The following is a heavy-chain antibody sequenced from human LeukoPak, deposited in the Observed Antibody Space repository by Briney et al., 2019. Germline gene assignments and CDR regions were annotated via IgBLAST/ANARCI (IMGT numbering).Heavy chain of an antibody. CDR2: INPNSGGT. CDR1: GYTFTGYF. D-gene: IGHD3-22*01. V-gene: IGHV1-2*02. CDR3: SRDSGGYYYVY. J-gene: IGHJ4*02. Sequence: ASVKVSCKASGYTFTGYFLHWVRQAPGQGLEWMGWINPNSGGTNYAQKFQGRVTMTRDTSISTAYMELSRLRSDDTAVYYCSRDSGGYYYVYWGQGTLVTVSS.